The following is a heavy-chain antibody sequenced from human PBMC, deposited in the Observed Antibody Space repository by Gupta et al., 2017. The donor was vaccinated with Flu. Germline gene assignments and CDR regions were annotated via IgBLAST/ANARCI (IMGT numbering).Heavy chain of an antibody. CDR2: ISSSSSTI. Sequence: YSMNWVRQAPGKGLEWVSYISSSSSTIYYADSVKGRFTISRDNARNSLYLQMNSLSAEDTAVYYCARDRFGGNSEGRWFDPWCQGTLVTVYS. V-gene: IGHV3-48*01. CDR1: YS. CDR3: ARDRFGGNSEGRWFDP. D-gene: IGHD2-21*02. J-gene: IGHJ5*02.